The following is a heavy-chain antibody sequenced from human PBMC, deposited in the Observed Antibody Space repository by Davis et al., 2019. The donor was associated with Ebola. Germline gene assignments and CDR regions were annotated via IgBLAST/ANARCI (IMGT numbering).Heavy chain of an antibody. CDR2: INSDGSST. CDR1: GFTFSSYW. CDR3: ARKDRAYSSGWYGFFDY. Sequence: HTGGSLRLSCAASGFTFSSYWMHWVRQAPGKGLVWVSRINSDGSSTSYADSVKGRFTISRDNAKNTLYLQMNSLRAEDTAVYYCARKDRAYSSGWYGFFDYWGQGTLVTVSS. V-gene: IGHV3-74*01. D-gene: IGHD6-19*01. J-gene: IGHJ4*02.